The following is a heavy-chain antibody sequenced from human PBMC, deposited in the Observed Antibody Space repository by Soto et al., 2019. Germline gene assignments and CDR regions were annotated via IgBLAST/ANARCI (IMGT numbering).Heavy chain of an antibody. J-gene: IGHJ5*02. CDR2: IIPLFGTT. Sequence: QVQLVQSGAELRKPGSSVKVSCKSSGGTFRRHAINWVRQAPGQGLEWMGGIIPLFGTTNYAQKFKGRLTITADESTNTTYMELSSLKSEDAAVYYCARASIHGSSWYFWFDPCGQGTLVTVSS. D-gene: IGHD6-13*01. CDR1: GGTFRRHA. V-gene: IGHV1-69*01. CDR3: ARASIHGSSWYFWFDP.